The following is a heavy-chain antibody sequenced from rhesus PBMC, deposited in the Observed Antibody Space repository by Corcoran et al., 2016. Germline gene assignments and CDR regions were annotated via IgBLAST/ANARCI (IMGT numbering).Heavy chain of an antibody. D-gene: IGHD6-43*01. Sequence: QLQLQESGPGLVKPSETLSLTCAVSGGSISSNYWSWIRQPPGKGLEWIGRISGSGGSTDYNPSLKSRVTISSDTCKNQFSLKLCSVTAADTAVYYCARVGYSSSPFFDYWGQGVLGTVSS. CDR3: ARVGYSSSPFFDY. J-gene: IGHJ4*01. V-gene: IGHV4-173*01. CDR1: GGSISSNY. CDR2: ISGSGGST.